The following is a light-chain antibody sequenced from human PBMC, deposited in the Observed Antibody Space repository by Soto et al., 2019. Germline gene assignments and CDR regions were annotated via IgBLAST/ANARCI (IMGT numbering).Light chain of an antibody. V-gene: IGKV3-15*01. CDR2: GAS. J-gene: IGKJ2*01. Sequence: DTVMTQSPATLSVSPGERATLSCRASQRVSSNLAWYQQKPGQAPSLLIYGASTRATGIPARFSGSGSGTEFTLTISSLQSEDFAVYYCQQYNNWPPYTFGQGTKLEIK. CDR3: QQYNNWPPYT. CDR1: QRVSSN.